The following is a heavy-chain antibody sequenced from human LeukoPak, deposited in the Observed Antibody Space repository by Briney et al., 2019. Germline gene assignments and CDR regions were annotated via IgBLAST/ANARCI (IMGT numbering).Heavy chain of an antibody. CDR2: IYYSGST. V-gene: IGHV4-59*01. J-gene: IGHJ4*02. Sequence: SETLSLTCTVSGGSTSSYYWSWIRQPPGKGLEWIGYIYYSGSTNYNPSLKSRVTISVDTSKNQFSLKLSSVTAADTAVYYCASGNSASLVDYWGQGTLVTVSS. D-gene: IGHD4-23*01. CDR3: ASGNSASLVDY. CDR1: GGSTSSYY.